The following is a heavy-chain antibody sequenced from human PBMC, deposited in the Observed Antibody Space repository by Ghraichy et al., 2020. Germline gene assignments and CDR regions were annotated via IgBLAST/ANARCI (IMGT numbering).Heavy chain of an antibody. CDR2: IYSTGST. CDR3: ARDHPMGFYRARWFDP. D-gene: IGHD2/OR15-2a*01. V-gene: IGHV4-39*07. CDR1: GGSISSSSYY. Sequence: LSLTCTVSGGSISSSSYYWGWIRQPPGKGLEWIGSIYSTGSTYYNPSLKSRVTISVDTSKNQFSLKLSSVTAADTAVYYCARDHPMGFYRARWFDPWGQGTLVTVSS. J-gene: IGHJ5*02.